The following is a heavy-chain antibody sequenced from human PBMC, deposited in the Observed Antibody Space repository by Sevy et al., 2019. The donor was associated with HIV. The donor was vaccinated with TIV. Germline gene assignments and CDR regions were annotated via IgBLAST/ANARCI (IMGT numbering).Heavy chain of an antibody. CDR1: GGSINSDSFY. CDR3: ATYEVTDEGLAEYFHH. CDR2: IYYSGST. Sequence: SETLSLTCTVSGGSINSDSFYWAWIRQSPGEGLEWIATIYYSGSTHYNPSLQSRVRISLDTSKNQFYLRLSSVTAADTALYYCATYEVTDEGLAEYFHHWGQGTLVTVSS. D-gene: IGHD2-21*02. J-gene: IGHJ1*01. V-gene: IGHV4-39*01.